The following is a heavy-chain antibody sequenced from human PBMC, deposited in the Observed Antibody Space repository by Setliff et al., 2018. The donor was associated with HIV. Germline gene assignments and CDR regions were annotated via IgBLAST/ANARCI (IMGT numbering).Heavy chain of an antibody. Sequence: PGGSLRLSCAASGFTFSSYSMNWVRQAPGKGLEWVSSISRSRSHIYYADSVKGRFTFSRDNSKNTLYLQMDSLRADDTAVYFCARICLRCKDLVYSYMDVWGKGTTVTVSS. D-gene: IGHD2-2*01. CDR1: GFTFSSYS. V-gene: IGHV3-21*01. CDR3: ARICLRCKDLVYSYMDV. J-gene: IGHJ6*03. CDR2: ISRSRSHI.